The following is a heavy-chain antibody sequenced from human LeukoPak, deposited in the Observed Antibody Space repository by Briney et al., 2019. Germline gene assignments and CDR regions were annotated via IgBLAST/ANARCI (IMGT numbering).Heavy chain of an antibody. CDR3: ARDSGRYCTIDSCYTDFDY. J-gene: IGHJ4*01. CDR2: ISSSGTIE. V-gene: IGHV3-48*04. D-gene: IGHD2-2*02. CDR1: GFTLSGHS. Sequence: PGGSLRLSCVASGFTLSGHSMNWVRQTPGKGLEWVSYISSSGTIEFYADSVKGRFAISRENGKNALYLQMNSLRAEDTAVYYCARDSGRYCTIDSCYTDFDYRGRGTLVSVSS.